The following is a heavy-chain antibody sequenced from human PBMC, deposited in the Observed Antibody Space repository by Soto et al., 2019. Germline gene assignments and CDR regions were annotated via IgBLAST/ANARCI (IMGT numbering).Heavy chain of an antibody. Sequence: SETLSLTCAVYGGSFSDYSWSWIRQPPGKGLAWIGEISHSGGSSYNPSLKSRVTISVDTSKNQFSLKLSSVTAADTAIYYCAKLDFGGVLANWGQGALVTVSS. CDR1: GGSFSDYS. J-gene: IGHJ4*02. D-gene: IGHD3-10*01. CDR3: AKLDFGGVLAN. CDR2: ISHSGGS. V-gene: IGHV4-34*01.